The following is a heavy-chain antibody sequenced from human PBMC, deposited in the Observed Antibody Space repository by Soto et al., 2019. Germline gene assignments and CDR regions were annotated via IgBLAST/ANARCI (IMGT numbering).Heavy chain of an antibody. CDR3: ASDSRTDGYKYDYFDY. CDR1: GGTFSSYA. D-gene: IGHD5-12*01. Sequence: ASVKVSCKASGGTFSSYAISWVRQAPGQGLEWMGGIIPIFGTANYAQKFQGRVTITADESTSTAYMELSSLRSEDTAVFYCASDSRTDGYKYDYFDYWGQGTLVTVSS. J-gene: IGHJ4*02. CDR2: IIPIFGTA. V-gene: IGHV1-69*13.